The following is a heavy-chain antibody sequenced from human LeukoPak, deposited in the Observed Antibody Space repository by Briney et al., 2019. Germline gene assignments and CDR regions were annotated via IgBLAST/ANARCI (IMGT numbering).Heavy chain of an antibody. CDR1: GYTFTSYD. J-gene: IGHJ6*02. D-gene: IGHD3-10*01. Sequence: ASMKVSCKASGYTFTSYDINWERHATGQGLEWMGWVNPNSGNTGYAQKFQGRVTMSRNTSISTAYMELSSLKSEDTAVYYCARGGEADYYYGMDVWGQGTTVTVSS. V-gene: IGHV1-8*01. CDR2: VNPNSGNT. CDR3: ARGGEADYYYGMDV.